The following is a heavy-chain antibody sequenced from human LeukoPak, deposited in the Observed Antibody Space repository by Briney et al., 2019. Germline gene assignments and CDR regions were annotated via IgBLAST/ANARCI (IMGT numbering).Heavy chain of an antibody. CDR1: GYTFTDNY. D-gene: IGHD6-25*01. Sequence: ASVKVSCKASGYTFTDNYIYWVRQAPGQGLEWMGRINPKTGAANSAQKFQGRVTMTRDTSISTAYMELSRLKSDGTAVYYCARDGSGIAYWGQGTLVTVSS. CDR3: ARDGSGIAY. V-gene: IGHV1-2*06. J-gene: IGHJ4*02. CDR2: INPKTGAA.